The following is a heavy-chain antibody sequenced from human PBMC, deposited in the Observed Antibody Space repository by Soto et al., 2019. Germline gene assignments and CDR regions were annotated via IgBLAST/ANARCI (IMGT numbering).Heavy chain of an antibody. D-gene: IGHD1-26*01. V-gene: IGHV1-46*01. CDR2: INPSSGST. J-gene: IGHJ4*02. Sequence: QVQLVQSGAEVKQPGASVRLSCKASGYIFIHCFMHWVRQAPGQGLEWMGGINPSSGSTTYAQKFQGRVTVTRDTSTSTVYMELSGLGSEDTAMYYCARSLGETTCLFDYWGQGSLVTVSA. CDR3: ARSLGETTCLFDY. CDR1: GYIFIHCF.